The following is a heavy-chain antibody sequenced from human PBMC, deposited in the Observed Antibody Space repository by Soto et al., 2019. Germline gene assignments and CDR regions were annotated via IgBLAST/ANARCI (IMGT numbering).Heavy chain of an antibody. CDR2: IYYSGST. Sequence: SETLSLTCTVSGGPISSSSYYWSWIRQPPGKGLEWIAYIYYSGSTNYNPSLKSRVSISVDTSKNQFSLKLTSVTAADTAVYYCARDGRSGHFDYWGLGTLVTVSS. J-gene: IGHJ4*02. D-gene: IGHD3-3*01. V-gene: IGHV4-61*01. CDR1: GGPISSSSYY. CDR3: ARDGRSGHFDY.